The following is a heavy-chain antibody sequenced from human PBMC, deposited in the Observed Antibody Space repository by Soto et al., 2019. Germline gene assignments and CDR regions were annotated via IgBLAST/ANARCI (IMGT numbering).Heavy chain of an antibody. J-gene: IGHJ4*02. V-gene: IGHV3-64D*06. CDR2: ISSNGGST. Sequence: GGSLRLSCSASGFTFSSYAMHWVRQAPGKGLEYVSAISSNGGSTYYADSVKGRFTISRDNSKNTLYLQMSSLRAEDTAVYYCVKVTSQLAFDYWRQGTLVTVSS. CDR1: GFTFSSYA. CDR3: VKVTSQLAFDY. D-gene: IGHD6-13*01.